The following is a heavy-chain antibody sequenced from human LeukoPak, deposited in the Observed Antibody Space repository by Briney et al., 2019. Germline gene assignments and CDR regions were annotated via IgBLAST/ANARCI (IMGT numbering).Heavy chain of an antibody. CDR2: IDWEDNI. J-gene: IGHJ4*02. D-gene: IGHD6-19*01. V-gene: IGHV2-70*01. CDR3: VRTSQGGVWYDLDF. CDR1: GFSLTTRGMR. Sequence: SGPTLANPTQTLTLTCTFSGFSLTTRGMRVSWIRQPSGKALEWLALIDWEDNIYYSTSLRPRLTISKDTSKNQVVLTMTNMDPVDTATYYCVRTSQGGVWYDLDFWGQGTLVTVSS.